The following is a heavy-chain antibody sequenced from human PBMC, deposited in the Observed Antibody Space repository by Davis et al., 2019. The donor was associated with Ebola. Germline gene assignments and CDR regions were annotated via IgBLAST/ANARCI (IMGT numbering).Heavy chain of an antibody. CDR3: ASLRRTITGMDDGFDI. CDR1: ENSFTSYW. J-gene: IGHJ3*02. Sequence: GESLKISCTDSENSFTSYWIGWVRQMPGKGLEWMGIIYTGDSDTRYSPSFRGQVTIPADKSTRTAYLQWGSLKASDTAMYYCASLRRTITGMDDGFDIWGQGTMVTVSS. CDR2: IYTGDSDT. D-gene: IGHD1-20*01. V-gene: IGHV5-51*01.